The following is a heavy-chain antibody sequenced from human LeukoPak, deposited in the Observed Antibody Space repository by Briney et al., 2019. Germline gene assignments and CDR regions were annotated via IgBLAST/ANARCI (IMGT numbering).Heavy chain of an antibody. CDR3: ARGLPWGQNSLYGMGV. D-gene: IGHD7-27*01. V-gene: IGHV1-18*01. CDR1: GYTFTSYG. CDR2: ISAYNGNT. J-gene: IGHJ6*02. Sequence: ASVKVSCKASGYTFTSYGVSWVRQAPGQGLEWMGWISAYNGNTNYAQKVQARVTMTRDTSTSTAYMELRSLRSDDTAVYYCARGLPWGQNSLYGMGVWGQGTTVTVSS.